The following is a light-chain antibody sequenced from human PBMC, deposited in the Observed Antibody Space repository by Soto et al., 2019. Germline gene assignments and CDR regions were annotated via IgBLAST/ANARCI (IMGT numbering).Light chain of an antibody. V-gene: IGKV3-20*01. Sequence: EIVLTQSPDTLSLSPGDRATLSCRASQSVGHMFLAWFQQKPGQAPRLLIFDAYRRATGIPDRFSGSGSGTNFALTISRLEHEDFDLYYCHQYASSFGTFGQGTKVDIK. CDR3: HQYASSFGT. CDR2: DAY. J-gene: IGKJ1*01. CDR1: QSVGHMF.